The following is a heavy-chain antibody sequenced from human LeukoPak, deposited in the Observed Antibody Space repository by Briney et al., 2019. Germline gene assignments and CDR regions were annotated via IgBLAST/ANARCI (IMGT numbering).Heavy chain of an antibody. J-gene: IGHJ5*02. V-gene: IGHV4-34*01. CDR3: ARLGYCSGGSCYPGWFDP. Sequence: SETLSLTCAVYGGSFSGYYWSWIRQPPGKGLEWIGEINHSGSTNYNPSLKSRVTKSVDTSKNQFSLKLSSVTAADTAVYYCARLGYCSGGSCYPGWFDPWGQGTLVTVSS. CDR2: INHSGST. CDR1: GGSFSGYY. D-gene: IGHD2-15*01.